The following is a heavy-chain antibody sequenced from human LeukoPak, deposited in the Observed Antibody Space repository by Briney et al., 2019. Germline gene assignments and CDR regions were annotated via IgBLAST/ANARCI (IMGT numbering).Heavy chain of an antibody. CDR2: ISSSGTPM. D-gene: IGHD6-13*01. Sequence: PGGSLRLSCAASGFTFSSYEMNWVRQAPGKGLEWVSYISSSGTPMYYADSVKGRFTISRDNAKNSLYLQMNSLRAEDTAVYYCARGPRAAANYYYYYMDVWGKGTTVTVSS. V-gene: IGHV3-48*03. J-gene: IGHJ6*03. CDR3: ARGPRAAANYYYYYMDV. CDR1: GFTFSSYE.